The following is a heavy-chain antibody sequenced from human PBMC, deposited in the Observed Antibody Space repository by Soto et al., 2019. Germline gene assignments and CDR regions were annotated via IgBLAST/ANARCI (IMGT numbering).Heavy chain of an antibody. CDR1: GFTFSSYG. Sequence: QVQRVESGGGVVQPGRSLRLSCAASGFTFSSYGMHWVRQAPGKGLEWVAVISYDGSNKYYADSVKGRFTIYRDNSKNTLYVQMYSVLAADTAVHHCAKSSVLAAKDYWGQGTLVTVSS. V-gene: IGHV3-30*18. CDR3: AKSSVLAAKDY. D-gene: IGHD2-15*01. J-gene: IGHJ4*02. CDR2: ISYDGSNK.